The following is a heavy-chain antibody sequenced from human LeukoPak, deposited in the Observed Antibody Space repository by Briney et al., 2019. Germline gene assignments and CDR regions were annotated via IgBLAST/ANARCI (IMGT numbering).Heavy chain of an antibody. CDR3: AKGANQGGGLGYCSSTSCPPDY. CDR2: IRGSGGST. V-gene: IGHV3-23*01. Sequence: GGSLRLSCPASGLTFSSYAMSWVRPAPGKGLERVSAIRGSGGSTYYADSVRGRFTSSRDNSKNTLYLRMNSLRAEDTAVYYCAKGANQGGGLGYCSSTSCPPDYWGQGTLVTVSS. D-gene: IGHD2-2*01. J-gene: IGHJ4*02. CDR1: GLTFSSYA.